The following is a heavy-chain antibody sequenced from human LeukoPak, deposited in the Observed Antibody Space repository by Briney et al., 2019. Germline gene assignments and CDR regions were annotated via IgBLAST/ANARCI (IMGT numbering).Heavy chain of an antibody. J-gene: IGHJ4*02. D-gene: IGHD3-10*01. CDR2: IYYSGST. CDR1: GGSISSSSYY. CDR3: ARVRGMYYYGSGRGYYFDY. V-gene: IGHV4-39*07. Sequence: SETLSLTCTVSGGSISSSSYYWGWIRQPPGKGLEWIGSIYYSGSTYYNPSLKSRVTISVDTSKNQFSLKLSSVTAADTAVYYCARVRGMYYYGSGRGYYFDYWGQGTLVTVSS.